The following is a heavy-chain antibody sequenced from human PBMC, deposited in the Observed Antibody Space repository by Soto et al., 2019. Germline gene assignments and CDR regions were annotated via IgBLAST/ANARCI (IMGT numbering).Heavy chain of an antibody. V-gene: IGHV3-15*01. CDR2: IKSKTDGGTT. CDR3: TTGLLWFGELLYPDAFDI. D-gene: IGHD3-10*01. Sequence: EVQLVESGGGLVQPGGSLRLSCAASGLTFSNAWMSWVRRAPGKGLEWVGGIKSKTDGGTTDYAAPVKGRFTISRDDPKNTLYLQMNSLKTEDTAVYYCTTGLLWFGELLYPDAFDIWGQGTMVTVSS. CDR1: GLTFSNAW. J-gene: IGHJ3*02.